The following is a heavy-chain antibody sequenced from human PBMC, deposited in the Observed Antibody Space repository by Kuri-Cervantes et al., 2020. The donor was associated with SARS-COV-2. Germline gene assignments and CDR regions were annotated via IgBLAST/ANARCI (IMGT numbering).Heavy chain of an antibody. Sequence: SVKVSCKASGGTFSTYAINWARQAPGQGLEWMGGIIPIFGTANYAQRFQGRVTITADKSTTTAYMELSSLRSEETAIYYCARVSPLVGVTSWNAFDVWGQGTPVTVSS. CDR1: GGTFSTYA. V-gene: IGHV1-69*06. CDR2: IIPIFGTA. D-gene: IGHD1-26*01. J-gene: IGHJ3*01. CDR3: ARVSPLVGVTSWNAFDV.